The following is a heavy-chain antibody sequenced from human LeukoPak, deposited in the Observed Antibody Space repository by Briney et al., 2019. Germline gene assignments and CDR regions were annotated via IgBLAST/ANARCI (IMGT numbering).Heavy chain of an antibody. Sequence: ASVKVSCKVSGYTFTGYYMHWVRQAAGQGLEWMGWINPNSGGTNYAQKFQGRVTMTRDTSISTAYMELSRLRSDDTAVYYCARSPITMIVVVIDYWGQGTLVTVSS. CDR3: ARSPITMIVVVIDY. CDR2: INPNSGGT. D-gene: IGHD3-22*01. V-gene: IGHV1-2*02. J-gene: IGHJ4*02. CDR1: GYTFTGYY.